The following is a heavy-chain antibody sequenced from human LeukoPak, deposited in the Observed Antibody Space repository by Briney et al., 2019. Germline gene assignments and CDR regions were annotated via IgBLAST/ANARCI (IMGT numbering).Heavy chain of an antibody. Sequence: GASVKVSCKASGYTFTSYGISWVRRAPGQGLEWMGWISAYNGNTNYAQKLQGRVTMTTDTSTSTAYMELRSLRSDDTAVYYCARVPRAVTKLVPFDPWGQGTLVTVSS. CDR1: GYTFTSYG. J-gene: IGHJ5*02. D-gene: IGHD4-17*01. CDR3: ARVPRAVTKLVPFDP. CDR2: ISAYNGNT. V-gene: IGHV1-18*01.